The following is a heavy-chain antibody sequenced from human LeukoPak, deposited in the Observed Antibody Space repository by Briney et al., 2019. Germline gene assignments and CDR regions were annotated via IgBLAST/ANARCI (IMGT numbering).Heavy chain of an antibody. Sequence: GGSLRLSCAASGFTFSDFYMSWIRQAPGKGLEWVSHISSSGSTIYYADSVKGRFTISRDNSKNTLYLQMNSLRAEDTAVYYCAKDAGSRGPNPLDYWGQGTLVTVSS. CDR2: ISSSGSTI. D-gene: IGHD2-15*01. CDR1: GFTFSDFY. CDR3: AKDAGSRGPNPLDY. J-gene: IGHJ4*02. V-gene: IGHV3-11*04.